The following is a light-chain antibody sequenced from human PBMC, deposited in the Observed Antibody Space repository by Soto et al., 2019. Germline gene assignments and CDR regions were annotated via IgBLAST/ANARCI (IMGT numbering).Light chain of an antibody. J-gene: IGLJ2*01. Sequence: QSALTQPPSVSAAPGQRVTISCSGSSSNIGNNYESWYQQLPGTAPKLLIYDNNKRPSGIPDRFSGSKSGASATLGITGLQTGDDADYHCETWDSSLSAVVFGGGTKVTVL. CDR2: DNN. CDR1: SSNIGNNY. CDR3: ETWDSSLSAVV. V-gene: IGLV1-51*01.